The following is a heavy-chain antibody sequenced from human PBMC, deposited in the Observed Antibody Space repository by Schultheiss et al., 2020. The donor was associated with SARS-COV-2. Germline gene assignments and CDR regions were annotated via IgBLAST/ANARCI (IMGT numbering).Heavy chain of an antibody. D-gene: IGHD2-15*01. CDR3: ASRGYCSGGSCPN. Sequence: GESLKISCAASGFTFSSYSMNWVRQAPGKGLEWLSTISGGGGSTDYADSVKGRFTISRDNSKNTLYLQMNSLRAEDTAVYYCASRGYCSGGSCPNWGQGTLVTVSS. J-gene: IGHJ4*02. CDR1: GFTFSSYS. V-gene: IGHV3-23*01. CDR2: ISGGGGST.